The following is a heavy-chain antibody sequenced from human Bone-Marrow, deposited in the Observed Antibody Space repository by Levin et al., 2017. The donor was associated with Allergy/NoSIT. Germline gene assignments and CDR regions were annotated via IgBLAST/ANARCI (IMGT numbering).Heavy chain of an antibody. Sequence: LSLTCAASGFTFNNSAMNWVRQAPGKGLEWVSGISLTGSKTYYADSVKGRFTISRDNSKNTLHLQMNSLRAGDTAVYYCAKGLQIGWSDSPFEHWGQGILVTVSS. CDR1: GFTFNNSA. J-gene: IGHJ4*02. D-gene: IGHD1-1*01. CDR3: AKGLQIGWSDSPFEH. CDR2: ISLTGSKT. V-gene: IGHV3-23*01.